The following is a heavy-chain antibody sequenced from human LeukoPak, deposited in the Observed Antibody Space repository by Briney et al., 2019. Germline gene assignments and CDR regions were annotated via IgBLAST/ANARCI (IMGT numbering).Heavy chain of an antibody. J-gene: IGHJ4*02. CDR2: IWSDVSNK. D-gene: IGHD4-23*01. CDR3: AGDAGGNPFDY. Sequence: GGSLRLSCAASGFTFTSYVMHWVRQAPGKGLEWVAVIWSDVSNKYYADSVKGRFTFSRDNSKNTLYLQMNSLRAEDTAVYFCAGDAGGNPFDYWGQGTLVTVSS. V-gene: IGHV3-33*01. CDR1: GFTFTSYV.